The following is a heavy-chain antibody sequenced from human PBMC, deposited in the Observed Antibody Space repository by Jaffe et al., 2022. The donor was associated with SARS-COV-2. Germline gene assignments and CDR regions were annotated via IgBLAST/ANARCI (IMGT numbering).Heavy chain of an antibody. CDR3: AKGIQFIYFYFGMDV. Sequence: EVQVLESGGGLVQPGGSLRLSCAASGFTFSSFAMAWVRQAPGRGLEWVSAISGSGDTTDYADSVKGRFTISRDNSENTLFLQMNSLRAEDTALYYCAKGIQFIYFYFGMDVWGQGTTVTVSS. V-gene: IGHV3-23*01. CDR1: GFTFSSFA. J-gene: IGHJ6*02. CDR2: ISGSGDTT. D-gene: IGHD5-18*01.